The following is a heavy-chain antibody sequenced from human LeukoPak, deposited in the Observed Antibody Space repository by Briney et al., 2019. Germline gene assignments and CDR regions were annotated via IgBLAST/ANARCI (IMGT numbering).Heavy chain of an antibody. J-gene: IGHJ4*02. CDR2: IYSGGST. CDR3: AKDRRGIAAACDY. D-gene: IGHD6-13*01. V-gene: IGHV3-53*01. Sequence: GGSLRLSCAASGFTVSSNYMSWVRQAPGKGLEWVSVIYSGGSTYYADSVKGRFTISRDNSKNTLYLQMNSLRAEDTAVYYCAKDRRGIAAACDYWGQGTLVTVSS. CDR1: GFTVSSNY.